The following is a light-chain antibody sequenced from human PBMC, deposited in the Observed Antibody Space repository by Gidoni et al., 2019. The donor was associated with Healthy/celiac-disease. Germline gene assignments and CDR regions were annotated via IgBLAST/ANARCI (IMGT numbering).Light chain of an antibody. CDR3: QQYAGSPQT. CDR1: QSVSSSY. V-gene: IGKV3-20*01. J-gene: IGKJ1*01. Sequence: EIVLTQSPGTLSLSPGERATLSCRASQSVSSSYLAWYQQKAVQAPRLLIYGASSRATGIPDRFSGSGSGTDFTLTISRLEPEDFAVYYCQQYAGSPQTFXQXTKVEMK. CDR2: GAS.